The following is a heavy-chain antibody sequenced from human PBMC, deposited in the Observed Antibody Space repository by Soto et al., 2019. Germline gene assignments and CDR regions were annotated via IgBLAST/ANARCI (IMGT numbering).Heavy chain of an antibody. CDR2: FDPEDGET. CDR1: GYTLTELS. V-gene: IGHV1-24*01. D-gene: IGHD6-13*01. J-gene: IGHJ5*01. CDR3: APRFHSSSWPAKNCLDP. Sequence: ASVKVSCKVSGYTLTELSMHWVRQAPGKGLEWMGGFDPEDGETIYAQKFQGRVTMTEDTSTDTAYMGLSSLRSEDTAVYYCAPRFHSSSWPAKNCLDPWGQGTLVTVSS.